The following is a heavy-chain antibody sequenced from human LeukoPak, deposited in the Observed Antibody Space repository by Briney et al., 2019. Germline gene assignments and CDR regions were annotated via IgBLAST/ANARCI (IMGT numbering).Heavy chain of an antibody. Sequence: GASVKVSCKASGYTFTNNGVTWVRQAPGQGLEWMGWISAYNGNTNYAQKLQGRVTMTTDTSTSAAYMELRSLRSDDTAVYYCARDYGSGDAYRLFDYWGQGTLVTVSS. D-gene: IGHD5-24*01. J-gene: IGHJ4*02. CDR3: ARDYGSGDAYRLFDY. V-gene: IGHV1-18*01. CDR2: ISAYNGNT. CDR1: GYTFTNNG.